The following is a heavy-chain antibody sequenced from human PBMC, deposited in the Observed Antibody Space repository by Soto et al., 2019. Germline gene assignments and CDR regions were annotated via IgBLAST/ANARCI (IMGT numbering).Heavy chain of an antibody. CDR1: GFTFYNTW. Sequence: GGSLRLSCTASGFTFYNTWMSWVRQAPGKGLEWVGRVKSKTGGGATDYTAPVKGRFTISRDDSQNTLYLQMNSLQTDDTAVYYCTTDRRSGYDPQFDFWGQGTLVTVSS. CDR3: TTDRRSGYDPQFDF. V-gene: IGHV3-15*01. J-gene: IGHJ4*02. CDR2: VKSKTGGGAT. D-gene: IGHD5-12*01.